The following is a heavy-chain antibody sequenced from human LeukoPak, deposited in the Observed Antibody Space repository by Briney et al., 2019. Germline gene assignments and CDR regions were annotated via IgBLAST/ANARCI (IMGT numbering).Heavy chain of an antibody. V-gene: IGHV4-59*01. CDR2: IHYSGST. D-gene: IGHD3-9*01. Sequence: SETLSLTCTVSGGSINSYYWSWIRQPPGRGLEWIGSIHYSGSTSYNPSLRSRVTISVDKSKNQFSLKLSSVTAADTAVYYCARDFSESSFNYFYYGMDVWGQGTTVTVSS. CDR1: GGSINSYY. J-gene: IGHJ6*02. CDR3: ARDFSESSFNYFYYGMDV.